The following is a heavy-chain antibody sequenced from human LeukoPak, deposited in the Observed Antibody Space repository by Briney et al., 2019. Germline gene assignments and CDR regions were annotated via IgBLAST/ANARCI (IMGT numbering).Heavy chain of an antibody. CDR3: ALRACSYCTGWFDP. CDR1: GDSDSSGGYY. Sequence: SETLSLTCSVSGDSDSSGGYYWSWIREPPGKGLEWIGYILYIGGNLYNPSLKSRVTISLDTSRNQFSMELRSVTAADSSVEYCALRACSYCTGWFDPWGQGTLVTVSS. J-gene: IGHJ5*02. D-gene: IGHD2-8*01. V-gene: IGHV4-31*02. CDR2: ILYIGGN.